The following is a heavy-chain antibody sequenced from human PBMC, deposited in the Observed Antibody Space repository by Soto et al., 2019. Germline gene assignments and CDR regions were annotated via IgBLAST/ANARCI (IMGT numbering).Heavy chain of an antibody. J-gene: IGHJ4*02. CDR3: ARDVVYCTDGVCYMSY. CDR2: INPSGGST. D-gene: IGHD2-8*01. V-gene: IGHV1-46*03. Sequence: ASVKVSCKASGYTFTSYYMHWVRQAPGQGLEWMGIINPSGGSTSYAQKFQGRVTMTRDTSTSTVYMELSSLRSEDTAVYYCARDVVYCTDGVCYMSYSGQGTLVTVSS. CDR1: GYTFTSYY.